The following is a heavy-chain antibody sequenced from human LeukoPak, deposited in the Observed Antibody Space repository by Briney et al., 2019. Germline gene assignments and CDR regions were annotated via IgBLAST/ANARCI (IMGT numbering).Heavy chain of an antibody. CDR3: ARGRSLDYCSSTTCYAHSGV. D-gene: IGHD2-2*01. CDR1: GFTFSTYA. CDR2: ISSDGSDT. Sequence: GGSLRLSCAASGFTFSTYAMHWVRQAPGKGLEWVALISSDGSDTYYADSVKGRFTVSRDNSKNTLFLQMNGLRAEDTAVFYCARGRSLDYCSSTTCYAHSGVWGKGTLVTVSS. J-gene: IGHJ1*01. V-gene: IGHV3-30*04.